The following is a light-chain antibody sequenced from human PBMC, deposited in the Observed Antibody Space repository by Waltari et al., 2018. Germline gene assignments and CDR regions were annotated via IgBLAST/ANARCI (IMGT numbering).Light chain of an antibody. J-gene: IGKJ1*01. CDR1: QSISSY. V-gene: IGKV1-39*01. CDR3: QQSYNTATWT. CDR2: AAS. Sequence: IQMTQTPSPLSASLRDRVPSTCRASQSISSYLTWYQHKPGKAPKLLIYAASNLQSGVPSRFSGSGSGTDFTLTISSLQPEDFATYYCQQSYNTATWTFGHGTKVEIK.